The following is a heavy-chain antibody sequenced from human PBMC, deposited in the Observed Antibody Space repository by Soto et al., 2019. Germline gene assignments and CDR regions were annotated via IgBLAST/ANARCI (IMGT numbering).Heavy chain of an antibody. CDR2: IYYSGST. Sequence: SETLSLTCTVSGGSISSSSYYWGWIRQPPGKGLEWIGSIYYSGSTYYNPSLKSRVTISVDTSKNQFSLKLSSVTAADTAVYYRARHRTAYYGDYGHFDYWGQGTLVTVSS. J-gene: IGHJ4*02. V-gene: IGHV4-39*01. CDR3: ARHRTAYYGDYGHFDY. CDR1: GGSISSSSYY. D-gene: IGHD4-17*01.